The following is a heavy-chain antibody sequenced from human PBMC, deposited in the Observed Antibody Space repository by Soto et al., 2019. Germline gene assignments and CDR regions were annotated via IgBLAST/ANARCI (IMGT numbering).Heavy chain of an antibody. V-gene: IGHV3-15*01. CDR3: TTCSGGSCYLFDY. J-gene: IGHJ4*02. CDR2: IKSKTDGGTT. CDR1: GFTFSNAW. Sequence: VQLVESGGGVVQPGRSLRLSCAASGFTFSNAWMSWVRQAPGKGLEWVGRIKSKTDGGTTDYAAPVKGRFTISRDDSKNTLYLQMNSLKTEDTAVYYCTTCSGGSCYLFDYWGQGTLVTVSS. D-gene: IGHD2-15*01.